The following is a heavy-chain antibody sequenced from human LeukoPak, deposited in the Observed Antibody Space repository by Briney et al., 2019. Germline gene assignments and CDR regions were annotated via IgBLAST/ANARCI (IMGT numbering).Heavy chain of an antibody. Sequence: SETLSLTCTVSGGSITSSSYYWGWIRQPPGKGLEWIGSIYYSGSTYYNPSLKSRVTMSGDTSKNQFSLKLSSVTAADTAVYYCATRSYHDVFDLWGQGTMVTVSS. J-gene: IGHJ3*01. D-gene: IGHD3-16*02. V-gene: IGHV4-39*01. CDR2: IYYSGST. CDR1: GGSITSSSYY. CDR3: ATRSYHDVFDL.